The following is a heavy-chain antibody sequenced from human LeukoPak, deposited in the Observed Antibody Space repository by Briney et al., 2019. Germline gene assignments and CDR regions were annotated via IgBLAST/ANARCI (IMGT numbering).Heavy chain of an antibody. V-gene: IGHV3-30*05. J-gene: IGHJ4*02. CDR2: ISYDGSNK. Sequence: GGSLRLSCAASGFTFSTYGMHWVRQAPGKGLEWVAVISYDGSNKYYADSVKGRFTISRDNSKNTLYLQMNSLRAEGTAVYYCASLYDSSGYSSFDYWGQGTLVTVSS. CDR3: ASLYDSSGYSSFDY. CDR1: GFTFSTYG. D-gene: IGHD3-22*01.